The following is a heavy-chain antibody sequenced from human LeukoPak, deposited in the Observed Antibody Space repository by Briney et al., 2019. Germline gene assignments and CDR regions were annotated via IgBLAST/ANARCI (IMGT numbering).Heavy chain of an antibody. CDR1: GFTFSRYA. D-gene: IGHD6-13*01. Sequence: PGRSLRLSCTASGFTFSRYAFHWVRQAPGKGLEWVSDISGSGGSTHYADSVKGRFTISRDNSKSTMYLQMNSLRAEDTAVYHCAKDPHTYSSTWYYFDHWGQGTLVTVSS. V-gene: IGHV3-23*01. CDR2: ISGSGGST. CDR3: AKDPHTYSSTWYYFDH. J-gene: IGHJ4*02.